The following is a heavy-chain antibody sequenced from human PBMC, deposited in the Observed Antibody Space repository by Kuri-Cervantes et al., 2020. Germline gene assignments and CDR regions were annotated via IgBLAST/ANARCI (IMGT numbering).Heavy chain of an antibody. Sequence: GESLKISCAASGFTFSSYSMNWVRQAPGKGLEWVSSISSSSSYIYYADSVKGRFTISRDNAKNSLYLQMNSLRAEDTAVYYCATWGSTVRGWGQGTLVTVSS. V-gene: IGHV3-21*01. J-gene: IGHJ4*02. CDR2: ISSSSSYI. CDR1: GFTFSSYS. D-gene: IGHD4-17*01. CDR3: ATWGSTVRG.